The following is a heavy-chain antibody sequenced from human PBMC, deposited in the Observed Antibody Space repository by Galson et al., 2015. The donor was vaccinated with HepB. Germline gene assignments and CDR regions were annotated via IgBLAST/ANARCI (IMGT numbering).Heavy chain of an antibody. V-gene: IGHV3-11*01. CDR2: ISSSGSTI. CDR1: GFTFSDYY. J-gene: IGHJ5*02. CDR3: ARGKRSSDCTGGVCSSDWFDP. Sequence: SLRLSCAASGFTFSDYYMSWIRQAPGKGLEWVSYISSSGSTIYYADSVKGRFTISRDNAKNSLYLQMNSLRAEDTAVYYCARGKRSSDCTGGVCSSDWFDPWGQGTLVTVSS. D-gene: IGHD2-8*02.